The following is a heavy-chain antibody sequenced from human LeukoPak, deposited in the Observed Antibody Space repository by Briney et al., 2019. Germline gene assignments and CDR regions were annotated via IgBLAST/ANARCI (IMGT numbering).Heavy chain of an antibody. Sequence: GASVKVSCKASGGTFSSYAISWVRQAPGQGLEWMGGIIPIFGTANYAQKFQGRVTITTDESTSTAYMELSSLRSEDTAVYYCARDPYTAREIAFDIWGQGTMVTVSS. CDR3: ARDPYTAREIAFDI. V-gene: IGHV1-69*05. CDR2: IIPIFGTA. CDR1: GGTFSSYA. D-gene: IGHD1-14*01. J-gene: IGHJ3*02.